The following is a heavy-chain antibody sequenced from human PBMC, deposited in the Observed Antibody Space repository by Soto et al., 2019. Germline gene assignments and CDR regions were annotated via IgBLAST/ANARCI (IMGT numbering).Heavy chain of an antibody. CDR3: ARVPTLEYYYGSGSSGTFDY. CDR1: GGSFSGYY. J-gene: IGHJ4*02. CDR2: INHSGST. D-gene: IGHD3-10*01. V-gene: IGHV4-34*01. Sequence: QVQLQQWGAGLLKPSETLSLTCAVYGGSFSGYYWSWIRQPPGKGLEWIGEINHSGSTNYNPSLKGRVTIPVDTSKNQFSLKLSSVSAAVTAVYYCARVPTLEYYYGSGSSGTFDYWGQGTLVTVSS.